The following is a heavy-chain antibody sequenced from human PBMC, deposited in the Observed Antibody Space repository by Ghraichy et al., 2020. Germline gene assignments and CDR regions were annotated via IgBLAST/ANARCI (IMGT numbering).Heavy chain of an antibody. CDR2: INPSGGST. V-gene: IGHV1-46*03. CDR3: ARDPTYYDFWSGYLTANYMDV. D-gene: IGHD3-3*01. J-gene: IGHJ6*03. Sequence: ASVKVSCKASGYTFTSYYMHWVRQAPGQGLEWMGIINPSGGSTSYAQKFQGRVTMTRDTSTSTVYMELSSLRSEDTAVYYCARDPTYYDFWSGYLTANYMDVWGKGTTVTISS. CDR1: GYTFTSYY.